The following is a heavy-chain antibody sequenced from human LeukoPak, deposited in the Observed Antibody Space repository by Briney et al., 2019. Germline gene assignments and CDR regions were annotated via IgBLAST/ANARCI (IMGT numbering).Heavy chain of an antibody. CDR1: GFTFSSYV. V-gene: IGHV3-23*01. J-gene: IGHJ3*02. CDR3: AKRRTHIVVVPAAIGAFDI. D-gene: IGHD2-2*01. Sequence: PGGSLRLSCSASGFTFSSYVMSWVRQAPGKGLEWVAAISGSGGSTYYADSVKGRFTISRDNSKNTLYLQMNSLGAEDTAVYYCAKRRTHIVVVPAAIGAFDIWGQGTMVSVSS. CDR2: ISGSGGST.